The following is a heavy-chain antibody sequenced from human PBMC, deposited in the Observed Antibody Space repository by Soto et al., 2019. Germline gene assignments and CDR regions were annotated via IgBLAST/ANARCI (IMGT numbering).Heavy chain of an antibody. Sequence: QVQLEQSGAEVKRPGSSVKVSCKTSGGNFNTYPISWVRQAPGHRLEWMGKIIPIFGTPDYAQKFQGRVTINAGEATTTVYMEPRSLKSDDSAVYYCARDSRLLGSTGWKREKLFDIWGQGTMVTVSS. CDR2: IIPIFGTP. V-gene: IGHV1-69*18. D-gene: IGHD2-8*02. CDR1: GGNFNTYP. CDR3: ARDSRLLGSTGWKREKLFDI. J-gene: IGHJ3*02.